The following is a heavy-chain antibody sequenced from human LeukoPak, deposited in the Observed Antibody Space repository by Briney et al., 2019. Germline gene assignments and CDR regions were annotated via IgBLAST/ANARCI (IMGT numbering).Heavy chain of an antibody. J-gene: IGHJ4*02. Sequence: GGSPRLSCAASGFTFSSYAMSWVRQAPGKGPEWVSAISGSGGSTYYADSVKGRFTISRDNSKNTLYLQMNSLRAEDTAVYYCAKRNSRYQLEYWGQGTLVTVSS. CDR2: ISGSGGST. V-gene: IGHV3-23*01. D-gene: IGHD2-2*01. CDR3: AKRNSRYQLEY. CDR1: GFTFSSYA.